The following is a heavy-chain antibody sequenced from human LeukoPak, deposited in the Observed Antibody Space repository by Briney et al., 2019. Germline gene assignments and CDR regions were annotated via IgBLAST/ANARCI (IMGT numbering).Heavy chain of an antibody. V-gene: IGHV3-30-3*01. CDR1: GSTFSSYA. J-gene: IGHJ6*02. CDR2: ISYDGSNK. D-gene: IGHD2-2*01. Sequence: GGSLRLSCAASGSTFSSYAMHWVRQAPGKGLEWVAVISYDGSNKYYADSVKGRFTISRDNSKNTLYLQMNSLRAEDTAVYYCAKDFTDCSSTSCYVEYYYYGMDVWGQGTTVTVSS. CDR3: AKDFTDCSSTSCYVEYYYYGMDV.